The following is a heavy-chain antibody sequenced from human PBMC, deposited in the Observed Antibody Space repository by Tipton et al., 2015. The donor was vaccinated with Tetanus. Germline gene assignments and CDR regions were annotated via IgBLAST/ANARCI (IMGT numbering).Heavy chain of an antibody. CDR2: MSYHGTKE. V-gene: IGHV3-30*18. CDR3: AKEFQRARIRFFDS. J-gene: IGHJ4*02. D-gene: IGHD2-15*01. CDR1: GFTFSNYG. Sequence: SLRLSCAASGFTFSNYGMHWVRQPPGKGLEWVAVMSYHGTKEYYADSVKGRFTTSRDNSKNTLYLQMHSLRPEDTAVYYCAKEFQRARIRFFDSWGQGSQVTAAS.